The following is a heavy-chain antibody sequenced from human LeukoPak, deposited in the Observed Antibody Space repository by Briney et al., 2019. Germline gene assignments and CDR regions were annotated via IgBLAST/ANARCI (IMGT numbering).Heavy chain of an antibody. D-gene: IGHD1-1*01. CDR3: ASGFRGQLGYFDY. J-gene: IGHJ4*02. V-gene: IGHV4-59*01. CDR2: IYYSGNT. Sequence: SETLSLTCTVSGGSISDYYWTWIRQPPGKGLEWIGHIYYSGNTIYNPSLKSRVTISVDTSKNQFSLKLTSVTAADTAVYYCASGFRGQLGYFDYWGQGTLVTVSS. CDR1: GGSISDYY.